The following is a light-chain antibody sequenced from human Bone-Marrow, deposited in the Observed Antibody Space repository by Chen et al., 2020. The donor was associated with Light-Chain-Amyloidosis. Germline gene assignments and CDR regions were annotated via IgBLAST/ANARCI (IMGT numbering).Light chain of an antibody. CDR2: LGS. CDR1: QSLLHSNGYNY. V-gene: IGKV2-28*01. Sequence: DIVVTQSPVYLPVSPGEPASISCSSSQSLLHSNGYNYLEWYLQKPGQSPQLLIFLGSNRASGVPDRFNGRGSGTDFKLNITTVEAEDVGVYYCLQALQAPLTFGGGTKVDIK. J-gene: IGKJ4*01. CDR3: LQALQAPLT.